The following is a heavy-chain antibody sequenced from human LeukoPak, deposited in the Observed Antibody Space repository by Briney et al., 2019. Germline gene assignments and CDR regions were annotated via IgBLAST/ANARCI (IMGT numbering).Heavy chain of an antibody. J-gene: IGHJ4*02. CDR1: GFTFSGYR. CDR3: ARDRGNSGSDY. D-gene: IGHD4-23*01. Sequence: GGSLRLSCAAAGFTFSGYRMHWVRQGPGKGLVWVSRINSDGNSINYADSVKGRFTISRDNANNTLYLQMNSLRAEDTAVYYCARDRGNSGSDYWGQGTLVTVSP. V-gene: IGHV3-74*01. CDR2: INSDGNSI.